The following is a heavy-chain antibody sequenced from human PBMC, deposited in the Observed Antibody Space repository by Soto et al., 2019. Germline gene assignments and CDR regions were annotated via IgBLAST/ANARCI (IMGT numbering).Heavy chain of an antibody. CDR1: GGSISSGGYY. CDR2: IYYSGST. J-gene: IGHJ3*02. CDR3: ARDLGYCSGGSCYSDAFDI. D-gene: IGHD2-15*01. V-gene: IGHV4-31*03. Sequence: PSETLSLTCTVSGGSISSGGYYWSWIRQHPGKGLEWIGYIYYSGSTYYNPSLKNRVTISVDTSKNQFSLKLSSVTAANTAVYYCARDLGYCSGGSCYSDAFDIWGQGTMVTVSS.